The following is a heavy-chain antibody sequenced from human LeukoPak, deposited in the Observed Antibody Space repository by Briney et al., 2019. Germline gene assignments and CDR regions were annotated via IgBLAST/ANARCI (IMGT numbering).Heavy chain of an antibody. CDR3: AREGGGYCGGDCYSYYFDY. J-gene: IGHJ4*02. CDR1: GGSISSGSYY. D-gene: IGHD2-21*02. V-gene: IGHV4-61*02. Sequence: SQTLSLICTVSGGSISSGSYYWSWIRQPAGKGLEWIGRIYTSGSTNYNPSLKSRVTISVDTSKNQFSLKLSSVTAADTAVYYCAREGGGYCGGDCYSYYFDYWGQGTLVTVSS. CDR2: IYTSGST.